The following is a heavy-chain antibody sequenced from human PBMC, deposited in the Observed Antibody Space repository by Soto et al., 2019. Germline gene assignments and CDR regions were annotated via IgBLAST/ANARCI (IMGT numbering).Heavy chain of an antibody. CDR1: GFTLSSYA. CDR2: ISGSGGST. CDR3: AKRKGPWHGMDV. Sequence: LRLSCAASGFTLSSYAMSWARQAPGKGLEWVSVISGSGGSTYYADSVRGRFTISRDNSKNTLYLQINSLRAEDTAIYYCAKRKGPWHGMDVWGQGTTVTVSS. J-gene: IGHJ6*02. V-gene: IGHV3-23*01.